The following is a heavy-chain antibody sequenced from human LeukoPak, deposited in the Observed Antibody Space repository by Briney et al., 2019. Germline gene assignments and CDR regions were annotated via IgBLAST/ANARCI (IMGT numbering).Heavy chain of an antibody. CDR3: AAFNYDILTGRPPTYFDS. CDR1: GFTFTSSA. Sequence: SVKVSCKTSGFTFTSSAMQWVRHTRGQRLEWIGCIVVGSGYTHYAQKFHERVTITRDLSTSTAYMELSSLRSEDTAVYYCAAFNYDILTGRPPTYFDSWGQGTLVTVSS. D-gene: IGHD3-9*01. CDR2: IVVGSGYT. V-gene: IGHV1-58*02. J-gene: IGHJ4*02.